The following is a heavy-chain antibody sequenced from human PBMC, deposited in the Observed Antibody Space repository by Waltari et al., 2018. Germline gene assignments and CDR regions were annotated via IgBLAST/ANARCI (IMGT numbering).Heavy chain of an antibody. CDR3: ARDLAESRYKNFFDY. Sequence: EILLVESGGTLVKQGGSLRLSCAASGFTLTTFTLTWVRQATGKRLESVSSISSYRHYIDYTESVKGRFSISRDNSKKKLYLQMNSLRPEDSGIYYCARDLAESRYKNFFDYWGQGTLVTVSS. J-gene: IGHJ4*02. CDR2: ISSYRHYI. CDR1: GFTLTTFT. V-gene: IGHV3-21*01. D-gene: IGHD5-18*01.